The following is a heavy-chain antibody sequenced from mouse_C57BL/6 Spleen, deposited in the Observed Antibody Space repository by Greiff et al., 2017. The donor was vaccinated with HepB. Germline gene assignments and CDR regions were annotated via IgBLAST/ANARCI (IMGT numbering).Heavy chain of an antibody. J-gene: IGHJ4*01. CDR3: GICEGREYYAKDD. Sequence: VQLQQPGAELVKPGASVKVSCKASGYTFTSYWMHWVKQRPGQGLEWIGRIHPSDSDTNYNQKFKGKATLTVDKSSSTAYMQLSSLTSEDSAVYYRGICEGREYYAKDDWGQGTSVTESS. D-gene: IGHD3-3*01. V-gene: IGHV1-74*01. CDR1: GYTFTSYW. CDR2: IHPSDSDT.